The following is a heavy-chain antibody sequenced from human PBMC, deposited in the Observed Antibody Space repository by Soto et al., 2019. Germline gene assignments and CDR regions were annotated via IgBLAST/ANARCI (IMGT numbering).Heavy chain of an antibody. CDR2: IIPIFGTA. CDR1: GGTFSSYA. CDR3: ARDSYYGSGSYYTNNLFDP. V-gene: IGHV1-69*13. D-gene: IGHD3-10*01. J-gene: IGHJ5*02. Sequence: ASVKVSCKASGGTFSSYAISWVRQAPGQGLEWMGGIIPIFGTANYAQKFQGRVTITADESTSTAYMELSSLRSEDTAVYYCARDSYYGSGSYYTNNLFDPWGQGTLVTVSS.